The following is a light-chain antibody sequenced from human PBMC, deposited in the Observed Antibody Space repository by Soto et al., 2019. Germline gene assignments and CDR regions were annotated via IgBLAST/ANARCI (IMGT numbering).Light chain of an antibody. Sequence: DIQMTQSPSSLSASVGDRVTITCRASQGIRNELGWYQQKPGKAPKRLIYAASSLQSGVPSRFSGSGSGTEFTLTISSLQHEDFATYYCLQHNSYPQALTFGGGSKVEIK. J-gene: IGKJ4*01. CDR3: LQHNSYPQALT. V-gene: IGKV1-17*01. CDR2: AAS. CDR1: QGIRNE.